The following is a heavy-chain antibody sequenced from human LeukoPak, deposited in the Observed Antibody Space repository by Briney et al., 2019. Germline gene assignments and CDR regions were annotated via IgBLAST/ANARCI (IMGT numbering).Heavy chain of an antibody. Sequence: SVKVSCKASGGTFGSYSISWVGQAPGQGLEWMGRIIPILGIANYAQKFQGRVTITADKSTSTAYMELSSLRSEDTAVYYCASSLIVVVPSPFDYWGQGTLVTVSS. CDR3: ASSLIVVVPSPFDY. D-gene: IGHD2-2*01. V-gene: IGHV1-69*02. CDR1: GGTFGSYS. CDR2: IIPILGIA. J-gene: IGHJ4*02.